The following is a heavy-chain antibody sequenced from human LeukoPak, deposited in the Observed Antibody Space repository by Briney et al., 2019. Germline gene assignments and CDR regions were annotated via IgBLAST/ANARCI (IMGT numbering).Heavy chain of an antibody. CDR2: ISYDGSTE. CDR3: ARDHQYYYGSGRAFDI. CDR1: GFTFSTYP. V-gene: IGHV3-30*04. D-gene: IGHD3-10*01. J-gene: IGHJ3*02. Sequence: GGSLRLSCAASGFTFSTYPMHWVRQPPGKGLEWVTVISYDGSTENYADSVKGRFIISRDNSKSTVVLHMNSLRAEDTAVYYCARDHQYYYGSGRAFDIWGQGTMVTVS.